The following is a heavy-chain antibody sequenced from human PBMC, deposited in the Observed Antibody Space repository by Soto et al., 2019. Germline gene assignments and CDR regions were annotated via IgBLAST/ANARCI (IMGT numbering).Heavy chain of an antibody. Sequence: VGSLRLSCAASGFSFDDYAMTWVRQATGKGLEWVSAISGSGDNTYYAGSVKGRFTISRDNSRNTLYLQLNTLRAEDTALYYCAKGYYSGYDLAYFDYWGQGTLVTVSS. V-gene: IGHV3-23*01. CDR3: AKGYYSGYDLAYFDY. CDR1: GFSFDDYA. CDR2: ISGSGDNT. J-gene: IGHJ4*02. D-gene: IGHD5-12*01.